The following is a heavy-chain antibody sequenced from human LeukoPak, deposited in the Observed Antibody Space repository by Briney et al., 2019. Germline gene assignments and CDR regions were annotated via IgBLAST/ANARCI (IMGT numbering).Heavy chain of an antibody. J-gene: IGHJ4*02. CDR2: ISWNSGSI. Sequence: PGGSLRLSCAASGFTFDDYAMHWVRQAPGKGLEWVSGISWNSGSIGYADSVKGRFTISRDNAKNSLYLQMNSLRAEDTALYYCAKDHSSSWYGGYFDYWGQGTLVTVSS. D-gene: IGHD6-13*01. CDR3: AKDHSSSWYGGYFDY. CDR1: GFTFDDYA. V-gene: IGHV3-9*01.